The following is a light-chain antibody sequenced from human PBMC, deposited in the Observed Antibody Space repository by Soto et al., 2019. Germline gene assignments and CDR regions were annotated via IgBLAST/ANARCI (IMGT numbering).Light chain of an antibody. J-gene: IGLJ2*01. CDR1: SSNIGPNT. Sequence: QPVLTQPPSASGIPGQRVTISCSGSSSNIGPNTVNWYQQLPGTAPKLLIYSNDQRPSGVPARFSGSKSGTSASLAISGLQSEDEADYYCAAWDDTLDGPIFGGGTKLTVL. V-gene: IGLV1-44*01. CDR2: SND. CDR3: AAWDDTLDGPI.